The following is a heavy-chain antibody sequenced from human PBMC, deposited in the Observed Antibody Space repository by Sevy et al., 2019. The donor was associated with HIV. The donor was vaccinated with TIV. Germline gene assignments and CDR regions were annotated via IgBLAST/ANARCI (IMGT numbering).Heavy chain of an antibody. V-gene: IGHV3-33*01. CDR3: ASRGDIVVVPAALPFDY. J-gene: IGHJ4*02. CDR2: IWYDGSNK. Sequence: GSLRLSCAASGFTFSSYGMHWVRQAPGKGLEWVAVIWYDGSNKYYADSVKGRFTISRDNSKNTLYLQMNSLRAEDTAVYYCASRGDIVVVPAALPFDYWGQGTLVTVSS. D-gene: IGHD2-2*01. CDR1: GFTFSSYG.